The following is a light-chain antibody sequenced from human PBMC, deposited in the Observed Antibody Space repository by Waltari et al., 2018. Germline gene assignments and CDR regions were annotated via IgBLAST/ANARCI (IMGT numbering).Light chain of an antibody. J-gene: IGLJ1*01. CDR2: EVS. CDR3: SSYTTSSAPGV. CDR1: DSDVGAYDF. V-gene: IGLV2-14*01. Sequence: QSALTQPASVSGSPGQSITISCSGTDSDVGAYDFVSWYQQHPGKAPHLIIYEVSKRPSGISNRFPAAKSGNTASLTISGLQAEDEADYYCSSYTTSSAPGVFGTGTRVTVL.